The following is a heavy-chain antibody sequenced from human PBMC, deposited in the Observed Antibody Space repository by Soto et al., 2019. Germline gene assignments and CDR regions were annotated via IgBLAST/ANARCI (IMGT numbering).Heavy chain of an antibody. CDR1: GGSISSGGYY. CDR2: IYYSGST. J-gene: IGHJ4*02. Sequence: SETLSLTCTVSGGSISSGGYYWSWIRQHPGKGLEWIGYIYYSGSTYYNPSLKSRVTISVDTSKNQFSLKLSSVTAADTAVYYSAREWGYCGGHCYSGFFDYWGQGTLVTVSS. V-gene: IGHV4-31*03. D-gene: IGHD2-21*02. CDR3: AREWGYCGGHCYSGFFDY.